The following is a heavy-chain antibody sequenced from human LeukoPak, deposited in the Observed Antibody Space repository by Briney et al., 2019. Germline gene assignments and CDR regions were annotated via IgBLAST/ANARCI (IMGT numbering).Heavy chain of an antibody. D-gene: IGHD6-13*01. J-gene: IGHJ5*02. CDR2: IDLNGNT. Sequence: SETLSLTCTVSGASISNSFYFWGWVRQPPGKGLEWIGSIDLNGNTYYNPSLKSRVTISVDTSKDQFSLKLSSVTAADTALYYCARPPGIASAWFDPWGQGTLVTVSS. CDR3: ARPPGIASAWFDP. CDR1: GASISNSFYF. V-gene: IGHV4-39*01.